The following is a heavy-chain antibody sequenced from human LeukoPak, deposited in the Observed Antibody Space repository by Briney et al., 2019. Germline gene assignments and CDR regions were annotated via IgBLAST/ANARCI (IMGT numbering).Heavy chain of an antibody. Sequence: SDTLSLTCAVSGYSISSNKWWGWIRQPPGKGLEWIGYIYYSGSTNYNPSLKSRVTMSVDTSKNQFSLKLSSVTALDTAVYYCAREPAAYCGGDCYVFDYWGQGTLVTVSS. V-gene: IGHV4-28*06. J-gene: IGHJ4*02. CDR3: AREPAAYCGGDCYVFDY. CDR2: IYYSGST. D-gene: IGHD2-21*02. CDR1: GYSISSNKW.